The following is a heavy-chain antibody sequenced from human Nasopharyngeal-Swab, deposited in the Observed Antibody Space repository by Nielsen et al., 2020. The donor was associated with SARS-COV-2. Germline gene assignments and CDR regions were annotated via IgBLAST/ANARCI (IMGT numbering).Heavy chain of an antibody. CDR2: ISSSGSTI. J-gene: IGHJ6*02. D-gene: IGHD2/OR15-2a*01. CDR3: ARALTLRNYYYGMDV. CDR1: GFTFSSYE. Sequence: GESLKISCAASGFTFSSYEMNWVRQAPGKGLEWVSYISSSGSTIYYADSVKGRFTISRDNAKNSLYLQMNSLRAEDTAVYYCARALTLRNYYYGMDVWGQGTTVTVSS. V-gene: IGHV3-48*03.